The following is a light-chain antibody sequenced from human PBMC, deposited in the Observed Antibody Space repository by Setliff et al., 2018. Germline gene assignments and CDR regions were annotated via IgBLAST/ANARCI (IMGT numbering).Light chain of an antibody. CDR2: EVS. J-gene: IGLJ1*01. CDR1: SSDAGGYNY. CDR3: SSYAGSNTPYV. Sequence: QSVLAQPPSASGSPGQSVTISCTGTSSDAGGYNYVSWYQQHPGKAPKLMIYEVSKRPSGVPDRFSGSKSGNTASLTVSGLQAEDEADYYCSSYAGSNTPYVFGTGTKV. V-gene: IGLV2-8*01.